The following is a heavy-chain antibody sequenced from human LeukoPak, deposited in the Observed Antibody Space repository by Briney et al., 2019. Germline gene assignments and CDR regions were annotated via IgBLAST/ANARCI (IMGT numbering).Heavy chain of an antibody. V-gene: IGHV5-51*01. CDR3: AKTVATSYYGMDV. CDR2: IYPGDSNT. CDR1: GYSFTSYW. D-gene: IGHD4-17*01. J-gene: IGHJ6*02. Sequence: GESLKISCKGSGYSFTSYWIGWVRQMPGKGLEWMGIIYPGDSNTRYSPSFQGQVTISADKSISTAYLQWSSLKASDTAMYYCAKTVATSYYGMDVWGQGTTVTVSS.